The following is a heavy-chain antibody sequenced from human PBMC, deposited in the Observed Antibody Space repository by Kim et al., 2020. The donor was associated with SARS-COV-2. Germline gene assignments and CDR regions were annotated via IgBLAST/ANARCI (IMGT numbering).Heavy chain of an antibody. D-gene: IGHD1-26*01. J-gene: IGHJ6*02. V-gene: IGHV3-30*18. CDR3: AKGGSYNSFVYYYYGMDV. Sequence: GGSLRLSCAASGFTFSSYGMHWVRQAPGKGLEWVAVISYDGSNKYYADSVKGRFTISRDNSKNTLYLQMNSLRAEDTAVYYCAKGGSYNSFVYYYYGMDVWGQGTTVTVSS. CDR1: GFTFSSYG. CDR2: ISYDGSNK.